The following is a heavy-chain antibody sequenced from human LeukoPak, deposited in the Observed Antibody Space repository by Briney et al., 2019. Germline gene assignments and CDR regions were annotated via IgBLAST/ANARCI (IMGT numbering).Heavy chain of an antibody. Sequence: GGSLRLSCAASGFTFSSYSMNWVRQAPGKGLEWVSYITSSSSTTYYADSVKGRFTISRDNANNSVFLQMNNLRAEDSAIYYWARGARWAYYFDYWGQGSLVTVSS. D-gene: IGHD4-23*01. CDR2: ITSSSSTT. CDR1: GFTFSSYS. V-gene: IGHV3-48*04. CDR3: ARGARWAYYFDY. J-gene: IGHJ4*02.